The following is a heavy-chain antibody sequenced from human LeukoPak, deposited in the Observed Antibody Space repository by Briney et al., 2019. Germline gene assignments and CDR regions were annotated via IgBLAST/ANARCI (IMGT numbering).Heavy chain of an antibody. CDR2: IWYDGSNK. CDR1: GFTFSSDS. Sequence: GGSLRLSCAGSGFTFSSDSMNWVRQAPGKGLEWVAVIWYDGSNKYYADSVKGRFTISRDNSKNTLYQQMNSLRAEDTAVYYCARDSCSGGSEVSPCFDYWGQGTLVTVSS. V-gene: IGHV3-33*08. CDR3: ARDSCSGGSEVSPCFDY. D-gene: IGHD6-19*01. J-gene: IGHJ4*02.